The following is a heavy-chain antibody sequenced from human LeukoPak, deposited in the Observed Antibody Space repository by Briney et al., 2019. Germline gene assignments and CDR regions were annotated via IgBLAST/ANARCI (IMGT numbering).Heavy chain of an antibody. CDR2: MYSDGST. V-gene: IGHV3-53*01. Sequence: GGSLRLSCAASGFTVSSNYMSWVRQAPGKGQEWVSVMYSDGSTYYADSVRGRFTISRDNSKNTVYLQMKNQRAEDTAVYYCAKDGPDGFDYWGQGTLVTVSS. CDR3: AKDGPDGFDY. CDR1: GFTVSSNY. J-gene: IGHJ4*02.